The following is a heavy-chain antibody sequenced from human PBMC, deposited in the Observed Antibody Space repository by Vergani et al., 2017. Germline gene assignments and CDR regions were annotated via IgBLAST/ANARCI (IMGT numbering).Heavy chain of an antibody. Sequence: QVQLQESGPGLVKPSETLSLTCTVSGVSISAHYWSWIRQPPGRGLEWIGYMSHSGSPNHNPSLKSRLNISLDMSKNPISLSLSSVTAADTAVYYCARRGDGHSQWLDAWGQGILVTVSS. D-gene: IGHD6-19*01. CDR2: MSHSGSP. CDR1: GVSISAHY. V-gene: IGHV4-59*11. CDR3: ARRGDGHSQWLDA. J-gene: IGHJ5*02.